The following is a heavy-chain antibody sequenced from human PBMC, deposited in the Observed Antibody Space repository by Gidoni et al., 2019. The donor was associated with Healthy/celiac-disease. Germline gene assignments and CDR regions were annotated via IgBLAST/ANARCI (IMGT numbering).Heavy chain of an antibody. CDR3: ARLSSALAIDY. CDR2: IYYSGST. J-gene: IGHJ4*02. D-gene: IGHD6-13*01. V-gene: IGHV4-39*01. CDR1: GGSISSSSYY. Sequence: QLQLQESGTGLVKPSETLSLTCTVSGGSISSSSYYWGWIRQPPGKGLAWIGSIYYSGSTYYTPSLKSRVTISVDTSKPQFSLKLSSVTAADTAVYYCARLSSALAIDYWGQGTLVTVSS.